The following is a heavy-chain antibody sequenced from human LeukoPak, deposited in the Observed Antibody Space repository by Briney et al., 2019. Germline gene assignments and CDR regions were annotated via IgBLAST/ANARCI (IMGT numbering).Heavy chain of an antibody. V-gene: IGHV3-33*06. D-gene: IGHD3-22*01. J-gene: IGHJ4*02. CDR2: IWYDGSNK. CDR1: GFTFSSYG. CDR3: AKDMSAYYYDSSGSDY. Sequence: GGSLRLSCAASGFTFSSYGMHWVRQAPGKGLEWVAVIWYDGSNKYYADSVKGRFTISRDNSKNTLYLQMNSLRAEGTAVYYCAKDMSAYYYDSSGSDYWGQGTLVTVSS.